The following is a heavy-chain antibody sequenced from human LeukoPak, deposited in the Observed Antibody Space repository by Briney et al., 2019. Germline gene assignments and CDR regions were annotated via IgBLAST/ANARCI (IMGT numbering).Heavy chain of an antibody. Sequence: PGGSLRLSCAASGFTFSIYAMSWVRQAPGKGLDWVSAISDSGGSTYYADSVKGRFTISRDNSKNTLYLQMNSLRAEDTAVYYCAKGRSAVAGSLDYWGQGTLVTVSS. V-gene: IGHV3-23*01. CDR2: ISDSGGST. CDR1: GFTFSIYA. CDR3: AKGRSAVAGSLDY. J-gene: IGHJ4*02. D-gene: IGHD6-19*01.